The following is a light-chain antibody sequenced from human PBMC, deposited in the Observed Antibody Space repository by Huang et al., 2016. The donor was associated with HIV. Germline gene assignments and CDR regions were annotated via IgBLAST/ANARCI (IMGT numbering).Light chain of an antibody. J-gene: IGKJ4*01. Sequence: EIVLTQSPGTLSLSPGERATLSCRASQTVSSTYLAWYQQKPGQAPRRLMYSATRRATGIPDRFSGSGSGTDFSLTISGLEPEDFAVYYCQQYGTSLLTFGGGTKVEIK. V-gene: IGKV3-20*01. CDR1: QTVSSTY. CDR2: SAT. CDR3: QQYGTSLLT.